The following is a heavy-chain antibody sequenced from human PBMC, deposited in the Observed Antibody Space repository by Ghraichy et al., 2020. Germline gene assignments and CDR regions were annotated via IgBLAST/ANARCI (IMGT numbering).Heavy chain of an antibody. V-gene: IGHV4-31*03. Sequence: SETLSLNCTVSGGSISSGGYYWSWIRQHPGKGLEWIGYIYYSGSTYYNPSLKSRVTISVDTSKNQFSLKLSSVTAADTAVYYCARSLYDFWSGWYHDAFDIWGQGTMVTVSS. CDR2: IYYSGST. J-gene: IGHJ3*02. D-gene: IGHD3-3*01. CDR3: ARSLYDFWSGWYHDAFDI. CDR1: GGSISSGGYY.